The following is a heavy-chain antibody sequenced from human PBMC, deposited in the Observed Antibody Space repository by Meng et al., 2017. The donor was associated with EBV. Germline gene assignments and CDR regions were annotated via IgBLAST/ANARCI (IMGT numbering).Heavy chain of an antibody. Sequence: QGRLGQSGDEVKKPGASVKVSCKASGYTFTGYYMHWVRQAPGQGLEWMGRINPNSGGTNYAQKFQGRVTMTRDTSISTAYMELSRLRSDDTAVYYCAKGADLAAAGTFWFDPWGQGTLVTVSS. V-gene: IGHV1-2*06. D-gene: IGHD6-13*01. CDR2: INPNSGGT. CDR3: AKGADLAAAGTFWFDP. CDR1: GYTFTGYY. J-gene: IGHJ5*02.